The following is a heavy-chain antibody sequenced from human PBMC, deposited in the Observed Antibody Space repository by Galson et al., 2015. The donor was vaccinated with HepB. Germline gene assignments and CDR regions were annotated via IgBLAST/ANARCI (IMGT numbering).Heavy chain of an antibody. J-gene: IGHJ5*02. D-gene: IGHD1-26*01. CDR1: GFTFSSYS. CDR2: ISSSSSYI. V-gene: IGHV3-21*01. Sequence: SLRLSCAASGFTFSSYSMNWVRQAPGKGLEWVSSISSSSSYIYYADSVKGRFTISRDNAKNSLYLHMNSLRAEDTAVYYCARGVVGATHRRTPYNWFDPWGQGTLVTVSS. CDR3: ARGVVGATHRRTPYNWFDP.